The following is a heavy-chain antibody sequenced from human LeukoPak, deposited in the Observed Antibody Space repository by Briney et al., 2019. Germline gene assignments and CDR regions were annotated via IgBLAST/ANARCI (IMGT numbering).Heavy chain of an antibody. Sequence: GGSLTLSCAASGFTFSSYGMHWVRQAPGKGLEWVAVIWYDGSNKYYADSVKGRFTISRDNAKNSLYLEMNGLRAEDTAVYYSARYDGYDLRYWGQGTLVSASS. V-gene: IGHV3-33*03. D-gene: IGHD3-3*01. CDR1: GFTFSSYG. CDR3: ARYDGYDLRY. CDR2: IWYDGSNK. J-gene: IGHJ4*02.